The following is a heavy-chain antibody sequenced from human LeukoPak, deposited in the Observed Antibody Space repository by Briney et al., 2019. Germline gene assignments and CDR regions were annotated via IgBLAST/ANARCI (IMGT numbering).Heavy chain of an antibody. CDR3: ARLEAPPDIVVVPAATPIDY. CDR2: IYYSGST. D-gene: IGHD2-2*01. V-gene: IGHV4-39*01. Sequence: SETLSLTCTVSGGSISSSSYYWGWIRQPPGKGLEWIGSIYYSGSTYYNPSLKSRVTISVDTSKNQFSLKLSSVTAADTAVYYCARLEAPPDIVVVPAATPIDYWGQGTLVTVSS. J-gene: IGHJ4*02. CDR1: GGSISSSSYY.